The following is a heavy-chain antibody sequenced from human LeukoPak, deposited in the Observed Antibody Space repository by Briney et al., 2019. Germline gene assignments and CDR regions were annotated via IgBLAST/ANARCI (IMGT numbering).Heavy chain of an antibody. D-gene: IGHD6-13*01. CDR1: GYTFTSYG. CDR2: MNPNSGNT. J-gene: IGHJ4*02. V-gene: IGHV1-8*02. Sequence: EASVKVSCKASGYTFTSYGISWVRQATGQGLEWMGWMNPNSGNTGYAQKFQGRVTMTRNTSISTAYMELSSLRSEDTAVYYCARSSFIAAAGYFYWGQGTLVTVSS. CDR3: ARSSFIAAAGYFY.